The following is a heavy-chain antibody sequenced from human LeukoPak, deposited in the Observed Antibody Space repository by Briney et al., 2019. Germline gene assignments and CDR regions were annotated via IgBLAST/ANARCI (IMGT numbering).Heavy chain of an antibody. Sequence: ASVKVSCRASGYTFTNYGFTWARQAPGQGLEWMGWISAYNGDTNYAQKLQGRVTLTTDTSTSTAYMELRSLRSDDTAVYYCARVNDSGGMDVWGQGTTVTVSS. CDR1: GYTFTNYG. V-gene: IGHV1-18*01. J-gene: IGHJ6*02. CDR2: ISAYNGDT. CDR3: ARVNDSGGMDV. D-gene: IGHD1-1*01.